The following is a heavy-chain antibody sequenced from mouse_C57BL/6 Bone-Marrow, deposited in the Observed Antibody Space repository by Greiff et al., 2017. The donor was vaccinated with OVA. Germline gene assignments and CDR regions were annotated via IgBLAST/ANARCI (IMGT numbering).Heavy chain of an antibody. CDR1: GYTFTGYW. CDR3: AREGAWAYFDY. J-gene: IGHJ2*01. D-gene: IGHD4-1*01. Sequence: QVQLQQPGAELVMPGASVKLSCKASGYTFTGYWMHWVKQRPGQGLEWIGEIDPSDSYTHYHQKFKGKSTLTVATSSSTAYMQLSSLTSEDSAVYYCAREGAWAYFDYWGQGTTLTVSS. CDR2: IDPSDSYT. V-gene: IGHV1-69*01.